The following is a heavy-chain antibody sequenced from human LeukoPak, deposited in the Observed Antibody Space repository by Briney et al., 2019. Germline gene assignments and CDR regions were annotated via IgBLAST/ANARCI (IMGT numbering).Heavy chain of an antibody. CDR3: AREVNYGDPD. J-gene: IGHJ4*02. Sequence: ASVKVSCKASGYTFTGYYMHWVRQAPGQGLEWMGWISAYNGNTNYAQKFRGRVTMTTDTSTSTAYMELRSLRSDDTAVYYCAREVNYGDPDWGQGTLVTVSS. CDR1: GYTFTGYY. D-gene: IGHD4-17*01. V-gene: IGHV1-18*04. CDR2: ISAYNGNT.